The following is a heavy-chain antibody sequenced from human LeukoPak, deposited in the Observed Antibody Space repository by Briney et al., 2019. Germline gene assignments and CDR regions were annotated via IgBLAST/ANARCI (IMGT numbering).Heavy chain of an antibody. Sequence: SETLSLTCTVSGGSISSSSYYWGWIRQPPGKGLEWIGSIYYSGSTYYNPSLKSRVTISVDTSKNQVSLKLSSVTAADTAVYYCARGWEGDYVWGSYRSHFDYWGQGTLVTVSS. V-gene: IGHV4-39*07. CDR1: GGSISSSSYY. CDR2: IYYSGST. D-gene: IGHD3-16*02. J-gene: IGHJ4*02. CDR3: ARGWEGDYVWGSYRSHFDY.